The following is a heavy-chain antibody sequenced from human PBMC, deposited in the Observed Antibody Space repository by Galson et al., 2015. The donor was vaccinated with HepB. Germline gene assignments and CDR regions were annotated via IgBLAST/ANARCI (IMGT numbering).Heavy chain of an antibody. V-gene: IGHV3-66*01. CDR1: GFTVSSHY. J-gene: IGHJ4*02. CDR3: ARDEGYNCSGCYYFDY. CDR2: IYSGGST. D-gene: IGHD6-19*01. Sequence: SLRLSCAASGFTVSSHYMSWVRQAPGKGLEWVSVIYSGGSTYYADSVKGRFTISRDNSKNTLYLQMNSLIAEDTAVYYCARDEGYNCSGCYYFDYWGQVTLVTVSS.